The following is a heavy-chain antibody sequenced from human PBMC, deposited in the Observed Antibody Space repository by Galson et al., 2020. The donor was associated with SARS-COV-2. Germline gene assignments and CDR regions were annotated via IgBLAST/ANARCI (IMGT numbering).Heavy chain of an antibody. Sequence: GGSLRLSCSASGFSFDTYSMHWVRQPPGKGLEWVSGISWNSETFLYADSVKGRFSISRDNAKNTLYLQMNSLTTDDTAFYYCAKDMTPLSYFEWPHQWGQGTLVTVSS. J-gene: IGHJ4*02. CDR2: ISWNSETF. CDR3: AKDMTPLSYFEWPHQ. V-gene: IGHV3-9*01. CDR1: GFSFDTYS. D-gene: IGHD3-9*01.